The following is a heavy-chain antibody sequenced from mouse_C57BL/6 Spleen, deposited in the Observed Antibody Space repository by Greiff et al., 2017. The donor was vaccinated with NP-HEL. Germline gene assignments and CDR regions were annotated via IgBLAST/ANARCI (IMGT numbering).Heavy chain of an antibody. CDR2: ISDGGSYT. V-gene: IGHV5-4*01. Sequence: EVHLVESGGGLVKPGGSLKLSCAASGFTFSSYAMSWVRQTPEKRLEWVATISDGGSYTYYPDNVKGRFTISRDNAKNNLYLQMSHLKSEDTAMYYCASQILTDYAMDYWGQGTSVTVSS. J-gene: IGHJ4*01. CDR3: ASQILTDYAMDY. D-gene: IGHD4-1*01. CDR1: GFTFSSYA.